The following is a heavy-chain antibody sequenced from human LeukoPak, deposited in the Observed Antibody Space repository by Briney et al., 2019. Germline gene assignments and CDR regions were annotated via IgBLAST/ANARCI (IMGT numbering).Heavy chain of an antibody. D-gene: IGHD4-23*01. J-gene: IGHJ4*02. V-gene: IGHV3-48*01. CDR3: ARDPRSTVVTPSPYFDY. CDR1: GFTFSSYS. Sequence: PSGSLRLSCAASGFTFSSYSRNWVRQAPGKGLEWVSYISSSSVTIYYADSVKGRFTISRDNAKNSLYLQMNSLRAEDTAVYYCARDPRSTVVTPSPYFDYWGQGTLVTVSS. CDR2: ISSSSVTI.